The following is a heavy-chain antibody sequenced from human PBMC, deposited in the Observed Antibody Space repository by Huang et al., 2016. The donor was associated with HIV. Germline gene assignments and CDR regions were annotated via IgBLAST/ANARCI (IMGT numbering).Heavy chain of an antibody. CDR1: GYTFTSYS. CDR2: INPDFDST. V-gene: IGHV1-46*01. CDR3: AREGQGYAMDV. J-gene: IGHJ6*02. Sequence: QVQLVQSGAEVKKPGASVKVSCKTSGYTFTSYSIHWVRQAPGQGLGWMGIINPDFDSTSYAPKFQGRVTMTRDTSTSTVYMELSSLRSEDTAMYYCAREGQGYAMDVWGQGTTVTVSS.